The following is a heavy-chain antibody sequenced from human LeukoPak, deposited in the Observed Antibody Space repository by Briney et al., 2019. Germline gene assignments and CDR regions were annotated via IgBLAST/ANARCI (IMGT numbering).Heavy chain of an antibody. Sequence: GGSLRLSCAASGFTFSSYGMHWVRQAPGKGLEWVAFIRYDGSNKYYADSVKGRFTISRDNSKNTLYLQMNSLRAEDTAVYYCAKDPGIAARLNYWGQGTLVTVSS. D-gene: IGHD6-6*01. CDR3: AKDPGIAARLNY. J-gene: IGHJ4*02. CDR1: GFTFSSYG. CDR2: IRYDGSNK. V-gene: IGHV3-30*02.